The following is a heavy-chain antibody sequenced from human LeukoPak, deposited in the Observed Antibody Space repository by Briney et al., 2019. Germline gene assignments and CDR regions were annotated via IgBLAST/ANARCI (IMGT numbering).Heavy chain of an antibody. Sequence: SETLSLTCTVSGGFISSYYWSWIRQPPGKGLEWIAYIYNSENTKYNPSLKSRVTISVDTSKNQFSLKLRSVTAADTAVYYCARGGSYRYGRYGIWGQGTMVTVSS. J-gene: IGHJ3*02. D-gene: IGHD3-16*02. CDR1: GGFISSYY. CDR2: IYNSENT. CDR3: ARGGSYRYGRYGI. V-gene: IGHV4-59*01.